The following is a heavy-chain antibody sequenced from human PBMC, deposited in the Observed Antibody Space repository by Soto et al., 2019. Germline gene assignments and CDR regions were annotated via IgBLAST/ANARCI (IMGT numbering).Heavy chain of an antibody. D-gene: IGHD3-9*01. Sequence: PSETLSLTCTVSGGSLNSRGYYWTWIRHHTGKGLEWIGNIYYSGSIHFNPSLKSRLTMLVDTSENQFSLKLTSVTAADTAVYYCARRSESTGYLYGWFDPWGQGTLVTVSS. J-gene: IGHJ5*02. CDR2: IYYSGSI. CDR3: ARRSESTGYLYGWFDP. CDR1: GGSLNSRGYY. V-gene: IGHV4-31*03.